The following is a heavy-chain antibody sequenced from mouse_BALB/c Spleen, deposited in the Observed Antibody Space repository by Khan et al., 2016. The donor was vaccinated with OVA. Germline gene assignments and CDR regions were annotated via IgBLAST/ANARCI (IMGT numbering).Heavy chain of an antibody. CDR3: ARGNYYGYYFDY. Sequence: EVELVESGPGLVKPSQSLSLTCTVTGYSITSGYAWNWIRQFPGNKLEWMGYITYSGVTSYTPSLKSRISITRDTSKNQSFLPLNCVTSEDTATYYCARGNYYGYYFDYWGQGTTLTVSS. CDR2: ITYSGVT. D-gene: IGHD1-1*01. CDR1: GYSITSGYA. J-gene: IGHJ2*01. V-gene: IGHV3-2*02.